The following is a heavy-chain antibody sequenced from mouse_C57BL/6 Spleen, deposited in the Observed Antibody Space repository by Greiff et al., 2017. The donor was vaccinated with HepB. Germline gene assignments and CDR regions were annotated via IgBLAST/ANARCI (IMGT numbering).Heavy chain of an antibody. Sequence: QVQLKESGPELVKPGASVKISCKASGYAFSSSWMNWVKQRPGKGLEWIGRIYPGDGDTNYNGKFKGKATLTADKSSSTAYMQLSSLTSEDSAVYFCEREIYYGMDWYFDVWGTGTTVTVSS. CDR1: GYAFSSSW. J-gene: IGHJ1*03. V-gene: IGHV1-82*01. D-gene: IGHD2-1*01. CDR3: EREIYYGMDWYFDV. CDR2: IYPGDGDT.